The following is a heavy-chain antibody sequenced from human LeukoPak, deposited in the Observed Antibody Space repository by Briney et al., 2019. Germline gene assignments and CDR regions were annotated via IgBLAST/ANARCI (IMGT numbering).Heavy chain of an antibody. CDR1: GFTFSGSA. D-gene: IGHD5-12*01. CDR3: TFTPGYSGYDGGL. CDR2: IRSKANSYAT. Sequence: GGSLRLSCAASGFTFSGSAMHWVRQASGKGLEWVGRIRSKANSYATAYAASVKGSFTISRDDSKNTAYLQMNSLKTEDTAVYYCTFTPGYSGYDGGLWGQGTLVTVSS. V-gene: IGHV3-73*01. J-gene: IGHJ4*02.